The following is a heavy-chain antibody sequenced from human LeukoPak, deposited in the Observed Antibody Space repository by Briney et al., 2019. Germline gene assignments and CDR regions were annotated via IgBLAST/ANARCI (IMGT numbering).Heavy chain of an antibody. Sequence: GGSLRLSCAAFGFSFRSYGIHWVRQTPGKGLEWVAVIGSDGSNKYYADSVKGRFTISRDNSKNTLYLQMNSLRTEDTAMYFCAKEIYYDSSAFFDYWGQGTLVTVSS. D-gene: IGHD3-22*01. CDR1: GFSFRSYG. CDR3: AKEIYYDSSAFFDY. CDR2: IGSDGSNK. J-gene: IGHJ4*02. V-gene: IGHV3-30*18.